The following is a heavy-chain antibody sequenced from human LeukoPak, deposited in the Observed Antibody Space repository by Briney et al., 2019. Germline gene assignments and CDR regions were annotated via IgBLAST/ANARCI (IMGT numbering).Heavy chain of an antibody. Sequence: GGSLRLSCAASGFSFSKYGMHWVRQAPGKGLEWLAFIRDDGSSKYYRDSVKGRFTVSRDNSKNTLYLQINGLRPDDTALYYCAPSSPPGHLDYWGQGTLVTVSS. CDR3: APSSPPGHLDY. CDR2: IRDDGSSK. J-gene: IGHJ4*02. CDR1: GFSFSKYG. V-gene: IGHV3-30*02.